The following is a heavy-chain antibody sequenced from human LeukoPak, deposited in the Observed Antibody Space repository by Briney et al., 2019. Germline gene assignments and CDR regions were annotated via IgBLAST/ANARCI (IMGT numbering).Heavy chain of an antibody. CDR2: IYYSGST. CDR3: ARGGYCSGGSCYLTWFDP. V-gene: IGHV4-31*03. J-gene: IGHJ5*02. D-gene: IGHD2-15*01. Sequence: SETLSLTCTVSGGSISCGGYYWSWIRQHPGKGLEWIGYIYYSGSTYYSPSLKSRLTISVDTSKNQFSLKLSSVTAADTAVYYCARGGYCSGGSCYLTWFDPWGQGTLVTVSS. CDR1: GGSISCGGYY.